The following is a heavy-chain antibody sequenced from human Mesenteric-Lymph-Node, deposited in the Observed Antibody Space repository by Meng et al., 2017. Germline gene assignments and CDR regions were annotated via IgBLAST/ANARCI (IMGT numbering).Heavy chain of an antibody. J-gene: IGHJ5*02. CDR2: IYYSGST. V-gene: IGHV4-31*03. D-gene: IGHD2-2*01. CDR3: ARAYYCSSTSCVNWFDP. Sequence: QVHLQESGPGLVKPSQTLFLTCTLSGGSISSGGYYWSWIRQHPGKGLEWIGYIYYSGSTYYNPSLKSRVSISVDMSKNQFSLKLRSVTAADTAVYYCARAYYCSSTSCVNWFDPWGQGTLVTVSS. CDR1: GGSISSGGYY.